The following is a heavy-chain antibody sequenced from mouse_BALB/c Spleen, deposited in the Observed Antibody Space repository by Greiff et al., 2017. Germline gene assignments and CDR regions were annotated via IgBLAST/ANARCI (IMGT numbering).Heavy chain of an antibody. D-gene: IGHD2-10*02. V-gene: IGHV3-8*02. CDR1: GDSITSGY. CDR3: ARSEYGNRWFAY. J-gene: IGHJ3*01. Sequence: EVKLMESGPSLVKPSQTLSLTCSVTGDSITSGYWNWIRKFPGNKLEYMGYISYSGSTYYNPSLKSRISITRDTSKNQYYLQLNSVTTEDTATYYCARSEYGNRWFAYWGQGTLVTVSA. CDR2: ISYSGST.